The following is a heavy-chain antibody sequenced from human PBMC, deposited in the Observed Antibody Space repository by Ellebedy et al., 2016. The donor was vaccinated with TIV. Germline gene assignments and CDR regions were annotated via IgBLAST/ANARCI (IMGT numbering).Heavy chain of an antibody. D-gene: IGHD3-10*01. V-gene: IGHV4-38-2*02. J-gene: IGHJ4*02. Sequence: SETLSLTCTVSGYSISSGYYWGWIRQPPGKGLEWIGSIFRSGDTFYNLSLKSRLTISLDTSKNDFSLKLMSVTAADTAVYYCVRDSGYFDSWGRGIRVAASS. CDR2: IFRSGDT. CDR1: GYSISSGYY. CDR3: VRDSGYFDS.